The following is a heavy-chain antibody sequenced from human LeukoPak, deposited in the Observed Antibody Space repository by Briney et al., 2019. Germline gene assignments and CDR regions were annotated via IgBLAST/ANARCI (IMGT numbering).Heavy chain of an antibody. J-gene: IGHJ5*02. CDR3: AWTDYYGSGSPIVDFDP. Sequence: GGSLRLSCAASGFTFSDYYMNWVRQAPGKGLEWVSSISSSSTIYYADSVKGRFTISRDNAKNSLYLQMNSLRAEDTAVYYCAWTDYYGSGSPIVDFDPWGQGTLVTVSS. CDR2: ISSSSTI. V-gene: IGHV3-69-1*01. CDR1: GFTFSDYY. D-gene: IGHD3-10*01.